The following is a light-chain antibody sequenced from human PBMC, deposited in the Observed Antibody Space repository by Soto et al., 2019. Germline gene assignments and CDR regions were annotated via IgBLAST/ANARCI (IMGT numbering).Light chain of an antibody. CDR3: QSYDSSLGGSYV. Sequence: QSVLTQPPSVSGAPGQRVTISCTGSSSNIGAGYDVHWYQQLPGTAPNLLIYGNSNRPSGAPDRFSGSKSGTSASLAITGLQAEDEGDYYCQSYDSSLGGSYVFGTGTKVTVL. V-gene: IGLV1-40*01. J-gene: IGLJ1*01. CDR2: GNS. CDR1: SSNIGAGYD.